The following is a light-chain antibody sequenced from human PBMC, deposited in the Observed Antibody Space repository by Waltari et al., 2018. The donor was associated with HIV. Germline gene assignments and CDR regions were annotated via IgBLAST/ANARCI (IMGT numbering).Light chain of an antibody. V-gene: IGLV2-14*03. CDR1: STYSRFYQY. J-gene: IGLJ2*01. Sequence: QSALTQPASVSGFLGHSINLSCPGFSTYSRFYQYVSWYQQHPGKIPRLIIFDINNRPSGVSDHFSGSRSGNSASLTFSGLQSGDEAHYYCASNRLDYTLIFGGGTKLTVL. CDR2: DIN. CDR3: ASNRLDYTLI.